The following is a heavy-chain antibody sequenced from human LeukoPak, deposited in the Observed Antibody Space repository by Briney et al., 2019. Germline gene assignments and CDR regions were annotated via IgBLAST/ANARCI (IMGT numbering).Heavy chain of an antibody. CDR3: ARGRNAGGPYYSDY. CDR2: INSAGTSK. J-gene: IGHJ4*02. D-gene: IGHD4-23*01. Sequence: GGSLRLSCAASGLTFSTYAINWVRQAPGKGLEWVSSINSAGTSKKYADSLKGRFTISRDNAKNSLFLQLSSLRDEDTAVYYCARGRNAGGPYYSDYWGQGALVTVSS. V-gene: IGHV3-21*01. CDR1: GLTFSTYA.